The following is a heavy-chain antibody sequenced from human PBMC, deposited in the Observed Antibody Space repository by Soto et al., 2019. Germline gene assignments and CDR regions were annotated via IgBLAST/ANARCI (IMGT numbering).Heavy chain of an antibody. V-gene: IGHV1-69*19. D-gene: IGHD3-22*01. CDR2: IIPVFGIV. Sequence: QLQLAQSGADVKKAGSSVKVSCKASGGTLSNSAFSWVRQAPGQGLEWMGGIIPVFGIVNYAQKFQDRVTITGDESTGTAYMELRSLRSEDTAVYFCATGRIVVVGSRAYYGMDVWGQGTTVTV. CDR1: GGTLSNSA. CDR3: ATGRIVVVGSRAYYGMDV. J-gene: IGHJ6*02.